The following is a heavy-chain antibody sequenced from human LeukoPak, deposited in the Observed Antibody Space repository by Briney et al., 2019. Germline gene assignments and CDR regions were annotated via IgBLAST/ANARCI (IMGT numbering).Heavy chain of an antibody. D-gene: IGHD6-13*01. CDR3: ARGKQQLVPSYYMDV. Sequence: SETLSLTCTVSGGSISSYYWSWIRQPPGKGLEWIGYIYYSGSTNYNPSLKSRVTISVDTSKNQFSLKLSSVTAADTAVYYCARGKQQLVPSYYMDVWGEGTTVTVSS. CDR2: IYYSGST. V-gene: IGHV4-59*08. CDR1: GGSISSYY. J-gene: IGHJ6*03.